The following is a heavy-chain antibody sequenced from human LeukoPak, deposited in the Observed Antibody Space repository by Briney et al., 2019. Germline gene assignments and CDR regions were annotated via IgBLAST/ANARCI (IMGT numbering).Heavy chain of an antibody. Sequence: PGGSLRLSCAASGFTFSSYSMNWVRQAPGKGLEWVSYISSSSSTIYYADSVKGRFTISRDNAKNSLYLQMNSLRAEDTAVYYCARALGIAAAGTLGGMDVWGQGTTVTVSS. J-gene: IGHJ6*02. D-gene: IGHD6-13*01. CDR2: ISSSSSTI. CDR3: ARALGIAAAGTLGGMDV. V-gene: IGHV3-48*04. CDR1: GFTFSSYS.